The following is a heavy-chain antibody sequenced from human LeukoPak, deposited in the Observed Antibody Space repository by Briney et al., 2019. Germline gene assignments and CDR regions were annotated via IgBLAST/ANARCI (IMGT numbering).Heavy chain of an antibody. D-gene: IGHD3-22*01. CDR2: ISYDGINK. Sequence: GRSLRLSCAASGFTFSTYGMHWARQAPGKGLEWMAIISYDGINKYYADSVKGRFTISRDNSKNTLYLQMNSLRAEDTAVYYCAKDHYDSSSLWGQGTLVTVSS. CDR3: AKDHYDSSSL. V-gene: IGHV3-30*18. J-gene: IGHJ4*02. CDR1: GFTFSTYG.